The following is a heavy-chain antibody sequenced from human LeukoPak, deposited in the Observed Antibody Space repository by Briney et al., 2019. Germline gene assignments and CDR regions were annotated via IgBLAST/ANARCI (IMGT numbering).Heavy chain of an antibody. Sequence: GGSLRLSCAASGFRFNTFWMSWVRQAPGKGLEWVANIKQDGNEKYYADSVKGRFTISRDNSKNTLYLQMNSLRAEDTAVYYCARRAGAYSHPYDYWGQGTLVTVSS. V-gene: IGHV3-7*03. J-gene: IGHJ4*02. D-gene: IGHD4/OR15-4a*01. CDR3: ARRAGAYSHPYDY. CDR2: IKQDGNEK. CDR1: GFRFNTFW.